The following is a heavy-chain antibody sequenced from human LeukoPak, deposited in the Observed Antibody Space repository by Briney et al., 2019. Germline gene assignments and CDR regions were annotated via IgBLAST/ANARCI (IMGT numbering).Heavy chain of an antibody. CDR2: IYYSGST. D-gene: IGHD3-9*01. V-gene: IGHV4-59*01. CDR1: GGSISSYY. J-gene: IGHJ4*02. CDR3: ARPILTGYYMASDY. Sequence: SETLSLTCTVSGGSISSYYWSWIRQPPGKGLEWIGYIYYSGSTNYNPSLKSRVAISVDTSKNQFSLKLSSVTAADTAVYYCARPILTGYYMASDYWGQGTLVTVSS.